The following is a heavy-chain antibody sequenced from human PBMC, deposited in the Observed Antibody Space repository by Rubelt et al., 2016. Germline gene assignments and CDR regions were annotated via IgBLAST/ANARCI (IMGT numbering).Heavy chain of an antibody. CDR1: GFTFSTYR. D-gene: IGHD1-7*01. J-gene: IGHJ4*02. CDR2: ISSTSSSI. CDR3: AGDNWNYDLFDY. V-gene: IGHV3-48*04. Sequence: SGFTFSTYRLNWVRQAPGKGLEWISYISSTSSSIYYADSVKGRFTISRDNAKNSRYLQMNGLRAEDTAVDYCAGDNWNYDLFDYWGQGTLVTVSS.